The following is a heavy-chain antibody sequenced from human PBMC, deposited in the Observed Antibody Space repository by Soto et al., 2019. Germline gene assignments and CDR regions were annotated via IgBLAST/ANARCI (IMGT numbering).Heavy chain of an antibody. CDR1: GYTFTSYG. J-gene: IGHJ5*01. V-gene: IGHV1-18*01. Sequence: ASVKVSCKASGYTFTSYGISWVRQAPGQGLEWVGWISAYNGNTNYAQKLQGRVTMTTDTSTSTAYMELRSLRSDDTATYYCAHKRDVSRGFKSWGQGTLVTVSS. CDR3: AHKRDVSRGFKS. CDR2: ISAYNGNT.